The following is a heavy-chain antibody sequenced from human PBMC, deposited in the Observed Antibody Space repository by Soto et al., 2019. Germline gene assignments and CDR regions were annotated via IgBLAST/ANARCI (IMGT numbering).Heavy chain of an antibody. D-gene: IGHD1-26*01. CDR2: IYPSDPET. CDR3: ARPLGPGAFEI. V-gene: IGHV5-51*03. CDR1: GYNFARNW. Sequence: PGESLKISCKGSGYNFARNWIGWVRQMPGKGLEWMGNIYPSDPETRISPSLQGRVTISADKSISTAYLQWSSLKASDTAMYYCARPLGPGAFEIWGQGTMVTVSS. J-gene: IGHJ3*02.